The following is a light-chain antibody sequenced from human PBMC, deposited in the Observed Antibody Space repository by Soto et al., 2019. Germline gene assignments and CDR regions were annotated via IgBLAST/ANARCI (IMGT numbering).Light chain of an antibody. CDR2: DVN. CDR3: CSYAGDYVI. V-gene: IGLV2-11*01. J-gene: IGLJ2*01. Sequence: QSVLTQPRSVSGSPGQSVTISCTGTSSDVGGYNYVSWYQQYPGKAPKLMIYDVNDRPSGVPDRFSGSKSGNTASLTISGLQAEDEADYYCCSYAGDYVIFGGGTQLTVL. CDR1: SSDVGGYNY.